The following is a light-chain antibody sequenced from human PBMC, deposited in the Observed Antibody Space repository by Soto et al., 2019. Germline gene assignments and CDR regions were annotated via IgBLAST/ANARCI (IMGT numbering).Light chain of an antibody. CDR3: CSYATPTGTVV. CDR2: DDT. J-gene: IGLJ2*01. Sequence: QSALTQPASVSGSPGQSITISCTGTSSNLGSHNLVSWYEQHPGKAPKLIIYDDTKRPSGVSDRFSGSKSGNTASLTISGLQGEGEADYYCCSYATPTGTVVFGGGTKRTVL. V-gene: IGLV2-23*01. CDR1: SSNLGSHNL.